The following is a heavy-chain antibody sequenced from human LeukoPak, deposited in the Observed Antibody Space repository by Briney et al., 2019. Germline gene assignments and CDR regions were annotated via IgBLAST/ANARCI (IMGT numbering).Heavy chain of an antibody. D-gene: IGHD1-26*01. CDR1: GGSISNYY. J-gene: IGHJ6*02. CDR3: ARAPWELLRGIYYYYGMDV. Sequence: PSETLSLTCTVSGGSISNYYWSWIRQPPGKGLEWIGYIYYSGSTNYNPSLKSRVTISVDTSKNQFSLKLSSVTAADTAVYYCARAPWELLRGIYYYYGMDVWGQGTTVTVSS. CDR2: IYYSGST. V-gene: IGHV4-59*01.